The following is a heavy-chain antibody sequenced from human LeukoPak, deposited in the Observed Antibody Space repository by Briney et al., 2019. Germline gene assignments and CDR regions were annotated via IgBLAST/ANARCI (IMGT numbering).Heavy chain of an antibody. CDR2: INPNSGGT. D-gene: IGHD3-10*01. CDR3: ARDRWGMVRGVKGLFDY. Sequence: ASVKVSCKASGGTFSSYAISWVRQAPGQGLEWMGWINPNSGGTNYAQKLQGRVTMTTDTSTSTAYMELRSLRSDDTAVYYCARDRWGMVRGVKGLFDYWGQGTLVTVSS. V-gene: IGHV1-18*01. J-gene: IGHJ4*02. CDR1: GGTFSSYA.